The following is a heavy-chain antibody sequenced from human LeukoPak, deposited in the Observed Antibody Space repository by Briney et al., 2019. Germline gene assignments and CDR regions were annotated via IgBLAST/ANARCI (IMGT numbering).Heavy chain of an antibody. V-gene: IGHV3-9*01. Sequence: GGSLRLSCAASGFTFDDYAMHWVRQAPGKGLEWVSGISWNSGSIGYADSVKGRFTISRDNAKNSLYLHLNSLRAEDTAVYYCARERYNWNYAFDYWGQGTLVTVSS. D-gene: IGHD1-7*01. CDR3: ARERYNWNYAFDY. CDR1: GFTFDDYA. CDR2: ISWNSGSI. J-gene: IGHJ4*02.